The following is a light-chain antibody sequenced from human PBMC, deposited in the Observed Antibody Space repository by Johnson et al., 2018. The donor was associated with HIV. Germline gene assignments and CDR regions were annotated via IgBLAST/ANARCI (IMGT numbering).Light chain of an antibody. J-gene: IGLJ1*01. Sequence: QSVLTQPPSVSAAPGQTVTISCSGSSSNVGSSFVSWYRQVPGTAPKLLIYENNKRPSGITDRFSASKSGTSATLDITGLQAGDEADYYCGAWDSGLTAHFVFGTGTKITVL. CDR1: SSNVGSSF. CDR2: ENN. V-gene: IGLV1-51*01. CDR3: GAWDSGLTAHFV.